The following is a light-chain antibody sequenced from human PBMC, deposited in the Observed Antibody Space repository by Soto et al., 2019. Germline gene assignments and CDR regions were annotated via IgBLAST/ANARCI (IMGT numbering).Light chain of an antibody. Sequence: DIVMTQSPLSLPVTPGEPASISCRSSQSLLHSNGYNYLDWYLQKPGQSPQLLIYLGSNRASGXXXXXXXXXXXXXXXXXXSRVEAEDVGVYYCMQALQTPWTFGQGTKLEIK. J-gene: IGKJ2*01. CDR2: LGS. CDR3: MQALQTPWT. V-gene: IGKV2-28*01. CDR1: QSLLHSNGYNY.